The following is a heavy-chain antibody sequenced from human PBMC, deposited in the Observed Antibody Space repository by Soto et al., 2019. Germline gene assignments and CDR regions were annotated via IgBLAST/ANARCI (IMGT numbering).Heavy chain of an antibody. CDR1: GGSVSSGSYY. D-gene: IGHD5-12*01. CDR3: ARLYSGYDSDYYYGMDV. CDR2: IYYSGIT. V-gene: IGHV4-61*01. Sequence: QVQLQESGPGLVKPSETLSLTCTVSGGSVSSGSYYWSWIRQPPGKGLEWIGYIYYSGITNYNPSLKSRVTISVDTSKNQFSLKLSSVTAADTAVYYCARLYSGYDSDYYYGMDVWGQGTTVTVS. J-gene: IGHJ6*02.